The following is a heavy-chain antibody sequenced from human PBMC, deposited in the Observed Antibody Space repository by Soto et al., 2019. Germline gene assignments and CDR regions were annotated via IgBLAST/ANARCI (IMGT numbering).Heavy chain of an antibody. D-gene: IGHD3-9*01. J-gene: IGHJ4*02. Sequence: PGGSLRLSCAASGFTFSRYWMHWVRQAPGKGLLWVSRSNGDGSTTAYADSVEGRFTIARDNADNTLYLQMNSLRAEGTAVYYCARAEDSDILTGFFDYWGQGSLVTVSS. CDR1: GFTFSRYW. V-gene: IGHV3-74*01. CDR3: ARAEDSDILTGFFDY. CDR2: SNGDGSTT.